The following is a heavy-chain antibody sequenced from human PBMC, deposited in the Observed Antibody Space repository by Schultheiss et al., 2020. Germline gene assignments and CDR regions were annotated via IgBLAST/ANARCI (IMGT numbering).Heavy chain of an antibody. V-gene: IGHV1-2*02. D-gene: IGHD5-12*01. CDR1: GFTFTRYP. J-gene: IGHJ4*02. CDR2: IHPNSGGT. Sequence: ASVKVSCKASGFTFTRYPMNWVRQAPGQGLEWMGWIHPNSGGTNYAQKFQGRVTMARDTSISTAYMELSRLRSDDTAMYYCARGGYDFLGDYWGQGTLVTVSS. CDR3: ARGGYDFLGDY.